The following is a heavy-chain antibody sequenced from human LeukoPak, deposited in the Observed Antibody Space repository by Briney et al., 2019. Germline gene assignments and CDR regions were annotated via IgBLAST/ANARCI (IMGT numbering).Heavy chain of an antibody. CDR2: MNPNSGNT. Sequence: GASVKVSCKASGYTFTSYDINWVRQATGQGLEWMGWMNPNSGNTGYAQKFQGRVTMTRNTSISTAYMELRSLRSDDRAVYYCARERYCSGGSCYSGALDTWGQGTMVTVSS. V-gene: IGHV1-8*01. D-gene: IGHD2-15*01. CDR1: GYTFTSYD. J-gene: IGHJ3*02. CDR3: ARERYCSGGSCYSGALDT.